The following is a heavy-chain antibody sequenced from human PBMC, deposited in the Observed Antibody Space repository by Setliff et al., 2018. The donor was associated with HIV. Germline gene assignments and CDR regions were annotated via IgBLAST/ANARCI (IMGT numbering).Heavy chain of an antibody. CDR1: GFTVSSNY. CDR3: ARSPQGGYFDY. CDR2: IYSGGTT. J-gene: IGHJ4*03. Sequence: GGSLRLSCAASGFTVSSNYMNWVRQAPGKGLEWVSIIYSGGTTYYADSVKGRCTISRDNSKNTLYLQMNSLRVEDTAVYHCARSPQGGYFDYWGQGTLVTVSS. V-gene: IGHV3-53*01.